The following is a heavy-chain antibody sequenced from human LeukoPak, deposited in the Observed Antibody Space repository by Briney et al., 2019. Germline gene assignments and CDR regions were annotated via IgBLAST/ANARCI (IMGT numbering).Heavy chain of an antibody. Sequence: SETLSLSCTVSGYSISSGYYWGWIRQPPGKGLEWIGSIYHTGSTYYNPSLKSRVTISVDTSKNQFSLKLSSVTAADSAVYYCARDFNYYDSSGYGLPMSYFDYWGQGTLVTVSS. V-gene: IGHV4-38-2*02. J-gene: IGHJ4*02. CDR3: ARDFNYYDSSGYGLPMSYFDY. CDR2: IYHTGST. D-gene: IGHD3-22*01. CDR1: GYSISSGYY.